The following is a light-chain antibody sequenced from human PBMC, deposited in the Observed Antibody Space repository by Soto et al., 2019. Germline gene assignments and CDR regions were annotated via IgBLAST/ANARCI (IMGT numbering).Light chain of an antibody. CDR2: KAS. J-gene: IGKJ1*01. CDR1: QSISSW. V-gene: IGKV1-5*03. Sequence: DIQMTQSPSTLSAFVGDRVTITCRASQSISSWLAWYQQKPGKAPKLLIYKASSLESGVPPRFSGSGSGTEFTLTISSLQPDDFATYYCQQYDTYWTFGQGTKVDIK. CDR3: QQYDTYWT.